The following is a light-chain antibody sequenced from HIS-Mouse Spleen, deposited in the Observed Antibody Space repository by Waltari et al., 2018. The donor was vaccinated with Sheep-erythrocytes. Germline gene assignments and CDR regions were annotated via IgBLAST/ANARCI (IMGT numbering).Light chain of an antibody. J-gene: IGLJ3*02. CDR1: SSDVGGYNS. CDR3: SSYAGSNNWV. V-gene: IGLV2-8*01. CDR2: EVS. Sequence: QSALTQPPSASGSPGQSVTLSCTVTSSDVGGYNSVSWYQQHPGKAPKLMICEVSKRPSGVPDRFSGSKSGNTASLTVSGLQAEDEADYYCSSYAGSNNWVFGGGTKLTVL.